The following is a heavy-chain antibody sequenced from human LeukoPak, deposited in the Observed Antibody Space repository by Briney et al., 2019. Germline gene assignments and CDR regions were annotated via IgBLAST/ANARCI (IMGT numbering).Heavy chain of an antibody. CDR1: GYTFTSYG. Sequence: ASVKVSCKASGYTFTSYGISWVRQAPGQGLEWIGWISAYNGNTNYGQKLQGRVTMTTDTSTSTAYMELRSLRSDDTAVYYCARDLYYYDSSGYSPQDYWGQGTLVTVSS. J-gene: IGHJ4*02. V-gene: IGHV1-18*01. CDR3: ARDLYYYDSSGYSPQDY. D-gene: IGHD3-22*01. CDR2: ISAYNGNT.